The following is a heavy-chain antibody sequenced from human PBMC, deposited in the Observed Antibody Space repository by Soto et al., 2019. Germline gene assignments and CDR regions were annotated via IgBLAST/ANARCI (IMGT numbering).Heavy chain of an antibody. V-gene: IGHV3-23*01. D-gene: IGHD2-15*01. J-gene: IGHJ6*01. CDR1: GFTFSSYA. CDR2: ISGSGGST. Sequence: PGGSLRLSCAASGFTFSSYAMSWVRQAPGKGLEWVSAISGSGGSTYYADSVKGRFTISRDNSKNTLYLQMNSLRAEDTAVYYRAKCSGCSCHPQGCFYNWGPGNKVHLLL. CDR3: AKCSGCSCHPQGCFYN.